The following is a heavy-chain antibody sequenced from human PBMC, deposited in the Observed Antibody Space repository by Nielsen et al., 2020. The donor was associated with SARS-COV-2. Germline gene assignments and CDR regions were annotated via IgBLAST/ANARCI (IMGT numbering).Heavy chain of an antibody. CDR2: ISSST. D-gene: IGHD2/OR15-2a*01. V-gene: IGHV3-23*01. J-gene: IGHJ4*02. Sequence: GESLKISCVVSGFTISTYGMSWVRQAPGKGLEWVSAISSSTYYADSVKGRFTISRDNAKNIVYLQMNSLRVEDTAVYYCARRNILDYWGQGTLVTVSS. CDR1: GFTISTYG. CDR3: ARRNILDY.